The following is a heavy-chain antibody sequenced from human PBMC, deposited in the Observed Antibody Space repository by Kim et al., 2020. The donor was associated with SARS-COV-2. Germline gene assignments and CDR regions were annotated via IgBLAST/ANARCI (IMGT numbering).Heavy chain of an antibody. CDR3: ARDGLVGNYGMDV. D-gene: IGHD2-15*01. Sequence: GGSLRLSCAASGFTFSSYWMSWVRQAPGKGLEWVANINQNGSEKYYVDSVKGRFTISRDNAKNSLYLQMNSLRAEDTAVYYCARDGLVGNYGMDVWGQGTTLTVSS. CDR2: INQNGSEK. J-gene: IGHJ6*02. CDR1: GFTFSSYW. V-gene: IGHV3-7*01.